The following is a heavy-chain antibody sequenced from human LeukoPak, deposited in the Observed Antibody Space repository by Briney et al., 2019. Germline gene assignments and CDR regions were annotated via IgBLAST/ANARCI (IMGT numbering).Heavy chain of an antibody. CDR1: GYTFTSYA. CDR2: INAGNGNT. Sequence: ASVKVSCKASGYTFTSYAMHWVRQAPGQRLEWMGWINAGNGNTKYSQKFQGRVTITRDTSASTAYTELSSLRSEDTAVYYCARADGYSYLLYLDYWGQGTLVTVSS. V-gene: IGHV1-3*01. J-gene: IGHJ4*02. CDR3: ARADGYSYLLYLDY. D-gene: IGHD5-18*01.